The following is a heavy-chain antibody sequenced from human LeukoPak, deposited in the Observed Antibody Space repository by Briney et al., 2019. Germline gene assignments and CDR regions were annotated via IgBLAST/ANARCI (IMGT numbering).Heavy chain of an antibody. CDR1: GYTFTGYY. J-gene: IGHJ4*02. V-gene: IGHV1-2*02. CDR2: INPNSGGT. CDR3: ASLSGGRYCSGGSCEDYFDY. D-gene: IGHD2-15*01. Sequence: GASVKVSCKASGYTFTGYYMHWVRQAPGQGLEWMGWINPNSGGTNYAQKFQGRVTMTRDTSISTAYMELSRLRSDDTAVYYCASLSGGRYCSGGSCEDYFDYWAREPWSPSPQ.